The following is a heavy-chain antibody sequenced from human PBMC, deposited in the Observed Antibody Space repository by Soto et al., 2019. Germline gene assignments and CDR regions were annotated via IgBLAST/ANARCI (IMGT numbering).Heavy chain of an antibody. CDR1: GFTFSSYA. D-gene: IGHD6-19*01. J-gene: IGHJ1*01. Sequence: GGSLRLSCAASGFTFSSYAMSWVRQAPGKGLEWVSAISGSGGSTYYADSVKGRFTISRDNSKNTLYLQMNSLRAEDTAVYYCAKGGAYIAVAGIGYFQHWGQGTLVTVSS. CDR3: AKGGAYIAVAGIGYFQH. V-gene: IGHV3-23*01. CDR2: ISGSGGST.